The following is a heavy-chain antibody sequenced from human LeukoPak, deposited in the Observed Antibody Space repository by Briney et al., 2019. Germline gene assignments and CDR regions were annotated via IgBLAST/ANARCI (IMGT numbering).Heavy chain of an antibody. CDR2: ISGSGGST. CDR3: AKDPYGDYVVYFDY. CDR1: GFTFSSYA. V-gene: IGHV3-23*01. D-gene: IGHD4-17*01. J-gene: IGHJ4*02. Sequence: AGSLRLSCAASGFTFSSYAMSWVRQPPGKGLEWVSAISGSGGSTYYADSVKGRFTISRDNYKNTLYLQMNSLRGEDTAVYYCAKDPYGDYVVYFDYWGQGTLVTVSS.